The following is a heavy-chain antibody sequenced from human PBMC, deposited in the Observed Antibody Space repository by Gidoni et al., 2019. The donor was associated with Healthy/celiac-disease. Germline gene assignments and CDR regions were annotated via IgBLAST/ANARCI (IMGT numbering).Heavy chain of an antibody. D-gene: IGHD3-22*01. CDR3: AKDHYYDSSGYYNEYFQH. Sequence: EVQLLESGGGLVQPGGSLRLSCAASGLTFSSYAMSWVRQAPGKGLEWVSAIIGSGGSTYYADSVKGRFTISRDNSKNTLYLQMTSLRAEDTAVYYCAKDHYYDSSGYYNEYFQHWGQGTLVTVSS. CDR2: IIGSGGST. J-gene: IGHJ1*01. CDR1: GLTFSSYA. V-gene: IGHV3-23*01.